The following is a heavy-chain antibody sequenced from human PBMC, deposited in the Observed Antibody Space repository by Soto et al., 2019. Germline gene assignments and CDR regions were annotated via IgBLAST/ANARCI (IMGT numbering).Heavy chain of an antibody. D-gene: IGHD3-10*01. J-gene: IGHJ4*02. CDR1: GGSISSYY. CDR3: ARGLAYYGSGSLIYYFDY. Sequence: TSETLSLTCTVSGGSISSYYLSWIRQPPGKGLEWIGYIYYSGSTNYNPSLKSRVTISVDTSKNQFSLKLSSVTAADTAVYYCARGLAYYGSGSLIYYFDYWGQGTLVTVSS. V-gene: IGHV4-59*01. CDR2: IYYSGST.